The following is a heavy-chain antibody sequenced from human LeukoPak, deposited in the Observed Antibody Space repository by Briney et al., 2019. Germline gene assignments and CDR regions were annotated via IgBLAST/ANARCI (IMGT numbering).Heavy chain of an antibody. J-gene: IGHJ5*02. CDR1: GGSFSGYY. V-gene: IGHV4-34*01. Sequence: SQTLSLTCAVYGGSFSGYYWSWIRQPPGKGLEWIGEINHSVSTNYNPSLKSRVTISVDTSKNQFSLKLSSVTAADTAVYYCARGRYCSGGSCYPRRDNNWFDPWGQGTLVTVSS. D-gene: IGHD2-15*01. CDR2: INHSVST. CDR3: ARGRYCSGGSCYPRRDNNWFDP.